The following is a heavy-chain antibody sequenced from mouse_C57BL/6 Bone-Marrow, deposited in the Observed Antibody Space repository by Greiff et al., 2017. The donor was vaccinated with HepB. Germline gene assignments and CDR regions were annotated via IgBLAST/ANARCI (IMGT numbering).Heavy chain of an antibody. D-gene: IGHD1-1*01. V-gene: IGHV14-4*01. J-gene: IGHJ1*03. CDR1: GFNIKDDY. CDR3: TTEYYGSSNWYFDF. Sequence: EVQLQQSGAELVRPGASVKLSCTASGFNIKDDYMHWVKQRPEQGLEWIGWIDPENGDTEYASKFQGKATITADTSSNTAYLQLSSLTSEDTAVYYCTTEYYGSSNWYFDFWGTGTTVTVSA. CDR2: IDPENGDT.